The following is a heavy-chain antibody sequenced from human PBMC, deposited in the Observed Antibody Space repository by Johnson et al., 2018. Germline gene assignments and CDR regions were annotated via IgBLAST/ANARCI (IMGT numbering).Heavy chain of an antibody. CDR1: GLSFDDFA. J-gene: IGHJ4*01. D-gene: IGHD6-19*01. V-gene: IGHV3-9*01. CDR2: ISWKGDRL. CDR3: AKGGRGWSSGWYSENPFYH. Sequence: VQLVQSGGGLVQPGRSLRLSCAASGLSFDDFAMNWVRQAPGKGLEWVSGISWKGDRLGYAESVKGRFTISRDNVKNSLYLQLNRLRPEDTAFYYCAKGGRGWSSGWYSENPFYHWGQGSLVTVSS.